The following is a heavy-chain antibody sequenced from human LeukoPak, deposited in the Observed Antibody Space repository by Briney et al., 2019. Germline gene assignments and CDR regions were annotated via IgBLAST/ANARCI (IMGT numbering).Heavy chain of an antibody. CDR3: AKLVDYCEGRTCFTTYYYTDI. CDR1: GLTFSISG. Sequence: TGGSLRLSCTVSGLTFSISGMHWVRQAPGKGLEWVTFIRDDGSSEHYADSVKGRFTVSRDHSKNTVHLQMNSLTLEDTAVYYCAKLVDYCEGRTCFTTYYYTDIWGKGTTVTVSS. D-gene: IGHD4/OR15-4a*01. CDR2: IRDDGSSE. J-gene: IGHJ6*03. V-gene: IGHV3-30*02.